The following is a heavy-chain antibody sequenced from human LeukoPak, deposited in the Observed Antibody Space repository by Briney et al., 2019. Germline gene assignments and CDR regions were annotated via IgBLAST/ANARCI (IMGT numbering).Heavy chain of an antibody. CDR2: INPNNGAT. CDR1: GYTFTGYY. D-gene: IGHD1-26*01. J-gene: IGHJ4*02. Sequence: GASVKVSCKASGYTFTGYYMHWVRQAPGPGLEWMGRINPNNGATNYAQKLQGRVTITGDTSISTAYMELSSLRSDDTAVYYCTRETGSYHGNDYWGQGTLVTVSS. V-gene: IGHV1-2*06. CDR3: TRETGSYHGNDY.